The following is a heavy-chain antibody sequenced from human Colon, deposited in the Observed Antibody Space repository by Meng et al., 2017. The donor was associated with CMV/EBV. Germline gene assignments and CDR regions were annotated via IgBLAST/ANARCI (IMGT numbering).Heavy chain of an antibody. CDR2: INEHGSEK. CDR3: EGQRGSSPFGF. V-gene: IGHV3-7*01. D-gene: IGHD3-16*01. CDR1: GFTFTNAW. J-gene: IGHJ4*02. Sequence: GESLKISCAASGFTFTNAWMNWVRQAPGKGLEWVACINEHGSEKYYVDSVKGRFTVSRDNAKNSLHLQMDSLRGDDTAVYYCEGQRGSSPFGFWGQGTLVTVSS.